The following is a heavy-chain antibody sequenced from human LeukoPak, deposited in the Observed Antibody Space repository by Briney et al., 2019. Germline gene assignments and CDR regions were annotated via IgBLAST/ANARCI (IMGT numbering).Heavy chain of an antibody. CDR1: GFTFSSYA. J-gene: IGHJ4*02. Sequence: GGSLRLSCAASGFTFSSYAMSWVRQAPGKGLEWVSAISGSGGSTYYADSVKGRFTISRDNSKNTLYLQMNSLRAEDTAVYYCAKGRIPYYYDRSPYFDYWGQGTLVTVSS. CDR3: AKGRIPYYYDRSPYFDY. CDR2: ISGSGGST. D-gene: IGHD3-22*01. V-gene: IGHV3-23*01.